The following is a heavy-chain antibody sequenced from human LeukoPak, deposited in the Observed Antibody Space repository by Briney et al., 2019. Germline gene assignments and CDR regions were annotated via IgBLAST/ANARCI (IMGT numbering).Heavy chain of an antibody. Sequence: SETLSLTCTVSGGSISSHFWSWIRQPPGKGLEWIGYIFYSGTTKYNPSLRSRVTISVDTSKNQFSLKLSSVTAADTAVYYCARDREMVPVAGYMDVWGKGTTVTISS. CDR2: IFYSGTT. CDR3: ARDREMVPVAGYMDV. CDR1: GGSISSHF. V-gene: IGHV4-59*11. J-gene: IGHJ6*03. D-gene: IGHD2-15*01.